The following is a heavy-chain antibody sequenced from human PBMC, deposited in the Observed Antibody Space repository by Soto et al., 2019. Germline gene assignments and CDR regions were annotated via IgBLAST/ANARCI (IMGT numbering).Heavy chain of an antibody. CDR1: GFTFSSYG. Sequence: GESLKISCAASGFTFSSYGMHWVRQAPGKGLEWVAVIWYDGSNKYYADSVKGRFTISRDNSKNTLYLQMNSLRAEDTAVYYCARDFPSSHEDLASSIAAGKGNYYYYYMDVWGKGTTVTVSS. V-gene: IGHV3-33*01. D-gene: IGHD6-6*01. J-gene: IGHJ6*03. CDR3: ARDFPSSHEDLASSIAAGKGNYYYYYMDV. CDR2: IWYDGSNK.